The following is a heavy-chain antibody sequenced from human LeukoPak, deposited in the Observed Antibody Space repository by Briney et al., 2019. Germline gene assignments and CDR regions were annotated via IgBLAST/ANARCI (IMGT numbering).Heavy chain of an antibody. CDR3: AKRADIVVVPAAIGDS. Sequence: GGSLRLSCAASGFTFSSYAMSWVRQAPGKGLEWVSAISGSGGSTYYADSVKGRFTISRDNSKNTLYLQMNSLSAEDTAVYYCAKRADIVVVPAAIGDSWGQGTLVTVSS. CDR2: ISGSGGST. J-gene: IGHJ4*02. D-gene: IGHD2-2*02. V-gene: IGHV3-23*01. CDR1: GFTFSSYA.